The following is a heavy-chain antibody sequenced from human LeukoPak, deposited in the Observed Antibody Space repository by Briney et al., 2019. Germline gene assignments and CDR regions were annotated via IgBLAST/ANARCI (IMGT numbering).Heavy chain of an antibody. CDR1: GGSISSSSYY. D-gene: IGHD1-26*01. J-gene: IGHJ4*02. CDR3: ARLPRKWEPAYLYFDY. V-gene: IGHV4-39*07. Sequence: PSETLSLTCTVSGGSISSSSYYWGWIRQPPGKGLEWIGSIYYSGSTYYNPSLKSRVTISVDTSKNQFSLKLSSVTAADTAVYYCARLPRKWEPAYLYFDYWGQGTLVTVSS. CDR2: IYYSGST.